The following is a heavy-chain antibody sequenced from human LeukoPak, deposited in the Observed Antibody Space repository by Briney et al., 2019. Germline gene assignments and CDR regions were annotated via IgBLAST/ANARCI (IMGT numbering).Heavy chain of an antibody. CDR1: GGSISSYY. D-gene: IGHD2-2*01. CDR3: ALSTSSGWFDP. V-gene: IGHV4-59*01. CDR2: IYYSGST. J-gene: IGHJ5*02. Sequence: PSETLSLTCTVSGGSISSYYWSWIRQPPGKGLEWIGYIYYSGSTNYNPSLKSRVTISVDTSKNQFSLKLSSVTAADTAVSYCALSTSSGWFDPWGQGTLVTVSS.